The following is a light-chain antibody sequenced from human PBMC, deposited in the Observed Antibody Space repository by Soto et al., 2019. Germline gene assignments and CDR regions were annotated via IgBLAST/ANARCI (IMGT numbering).Light chain of an antibody. J-gene: IGKJ4*01. CDR1: QAVPKN. CDR3: QQVKTYPQT. CDR2: EES. V-gene: IGKV1-9*01. Sequence: DIHLTQSPSFLSASVGDRVTITCRPSQAVPKNMAWYQQKPGKPPKLLIYEESTLHSGVPSRYSGRKPGTHFTLTIDSLPPEDFATYYCQQVKTYPQTFGGGTKVEIK.